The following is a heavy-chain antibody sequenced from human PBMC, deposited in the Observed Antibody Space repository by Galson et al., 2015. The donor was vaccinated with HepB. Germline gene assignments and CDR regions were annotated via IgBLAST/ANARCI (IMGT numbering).Heavy chain of an antibody. J-gene: IGHJ6*02. Sequence: SLRLSCAASGFTFSDYNMNWVRQAPGKGLEWVSSISSSSTNIYYADSVKGRFTISRDNANNSLYLQMNSLRAEDTAVYFCARGCSSGWGVWGQGTTVSVSS. V-gene: IGHV3-21*06. CDR2: ISSSSTNI. CDR3: ARGCSSGWGV. D-gene: IGHD6-19*01. CDR1: GFTFSDYN.